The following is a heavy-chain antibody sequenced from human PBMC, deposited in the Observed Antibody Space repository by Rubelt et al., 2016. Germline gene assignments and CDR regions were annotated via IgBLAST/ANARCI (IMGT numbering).Heavy chain of an antibody. D-gene: IGHD6-19*01. CDR3: AKDTSPYSSGWYGFDY. Sequence: VQLVESGGGVVQPGRSLRLSCAASGFTFSSSSMSWVRQAPGKGLEWVSTITGTNTYYADSVKGRFTISRDNSKNTLYLQLNSLRAEDTAVYYCAKDTSPYSSGWYGFDYWGQGTLVTVSS. V-gene: IGHV3-23*04. CDR1: GFTFSSSS. CDR2: ITGTNT. J-gene: IGHJ4*02.